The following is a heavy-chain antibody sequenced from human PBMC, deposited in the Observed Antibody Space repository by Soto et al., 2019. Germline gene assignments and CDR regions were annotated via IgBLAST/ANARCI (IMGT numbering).Heavy chain of an antibody. D-gene: IGHD3-22*01. CDR2: ITSSSSYR. V-gene: IGHV3-21*01. Sequence: GGSLRLSCAASGFTFSLYSMIWVRQAPGKGLEWVASITSSSSYRNYEDSRKGRFTISRDNAKKSLFLQLDSLRAEDTAVDFCERARSTDSRPDYWGQGT. J-gene: IGHJ4*02. CDR1: GFTFSLYS. CDR3: ERARSTDSRPDY.